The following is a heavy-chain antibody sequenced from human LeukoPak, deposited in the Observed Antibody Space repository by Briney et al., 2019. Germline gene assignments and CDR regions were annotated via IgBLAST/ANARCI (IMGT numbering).Heavy chain of an antibody. D-gene: IGHD2-2*01. Sequence: GGSLRLSCAASGLTFSSYWMHWVRQAPGKGLVWVSRINSDGSDTRYADSVKGRFTISRDNAKNSLYLQMNSLRAEDTAVYYCARDQRVVPAASDYWGQGTLVTVSS. J-gene: IGHJ4*02. CDR1: GLTFSSYW. CDR3: ARDQRVVPAASDY. CDR2: INSDGSDT. V-gene: IGHV3-74*01.